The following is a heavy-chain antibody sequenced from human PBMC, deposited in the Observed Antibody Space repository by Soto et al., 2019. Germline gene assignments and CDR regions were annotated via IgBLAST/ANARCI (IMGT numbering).Heavy chain of an antibody. J-gene: IGHJ5*02. V-gene: IGHV4-39*01. CDR2: IYYSGST. Sequence: QLQLQESGPGLVKPSETLSLTCTVSGGSISSSRYYWGWMRQPPGKGLEWIGSIYYSGSTYYNPSLTTRPPTSAETSKNRCSLTLSPVTAADTAVCYCAGSTSWFDPWGQGPLATVSS. CDR3: AGSTSWFDP. D-gene: IGHD6-13*01. CDR1: GGSISSSRYY.